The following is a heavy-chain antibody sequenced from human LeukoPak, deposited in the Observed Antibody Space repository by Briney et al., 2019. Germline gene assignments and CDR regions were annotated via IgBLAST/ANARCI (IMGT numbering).Heavy chain of an antibody. Sequence: PGGSLRLSCAASGFSFSTYGMHWVRQAPGKGREWVAVIWHDGINQYYPDSVQGRFTVSRDHSQNTLYLQMNSLRAENTAVYYCARDLGALTSYELWSGYGMDVWGQGTSVTVSS. CDR1: GFSFSTYG. CDR2: IWHDGINQ. D-gene: IGHD3-3*01. CDR3: ARDLGALTSYELWSGYGMDV. V-gene: IGHV3-33*01. J-gene: IGHJ6*02.